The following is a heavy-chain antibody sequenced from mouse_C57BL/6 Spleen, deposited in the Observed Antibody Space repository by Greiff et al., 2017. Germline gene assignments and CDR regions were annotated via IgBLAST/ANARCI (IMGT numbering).Heavy chain of an antibody. CDR2: INPSNGGT. Sequence: QVQLQQPGTELVKPGASVKLSCKASGYTFTSYWMHWVKQRPGQGLEWIGNINPSNGGTNYNEKFKSKATLTVDKSSSTAYMQLSSLTSEDSAVYYCAREGVYYGNPYWYFDVWGTGTTVTVSS. D-gene: IGHD2-1*01. CDR1: GYTFTSYW. CDR3: AREGVYYGNPYWYFDV. V-gene: IGHV1-53*01. J-gene: IGHJ1*03.